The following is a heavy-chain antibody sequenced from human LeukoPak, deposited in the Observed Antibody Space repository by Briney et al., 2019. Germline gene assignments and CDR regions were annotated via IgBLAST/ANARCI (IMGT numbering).Heavy chain of an antibody. CDR3: AKTKRYSGSYFDY. Sequence: PGGFLRLSCAASGFTFSSYGMHWVRQAPGKGLEWVAVISYDGSNKYYADSVKGRFTISRDNSKNTLYLQMNSLRAEDTAVYYCAKTKRYSGSYFDYWGQGTPVTVSS. V-gene: IGHV3-30*18. J-gene: IGHJ4*02. CDR2: ISYDGSNK. CDR1: GFTFSSYG. D-gene: IGHD1-26*01.